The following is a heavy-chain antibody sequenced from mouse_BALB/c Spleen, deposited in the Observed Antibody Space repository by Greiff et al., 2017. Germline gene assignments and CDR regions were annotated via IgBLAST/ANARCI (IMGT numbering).Heavy chain of an antibody. CDR1: GYTFTSYW. V-gene: IGHV1-7*01. D-gene: IGHD2-10*01. Sequence: QVQMQQSGAELAKPGASVKMSCKASGYTFTSYWMHWVKQRPGQGLEWIGYINPSTGYTEYNQKFKDKATLTADKSSSTAYMQLSSLTSEDSAVYYCARSYYGNYFAYWGQGTLVTVSA. J-gene: IGHJ3*01. CDR3: ARSYYGNYFAY. CDR2: INPSTGYT.